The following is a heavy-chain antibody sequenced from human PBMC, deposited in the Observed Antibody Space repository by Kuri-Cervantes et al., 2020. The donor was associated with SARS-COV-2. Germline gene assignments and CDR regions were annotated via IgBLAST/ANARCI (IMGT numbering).Heavy chain of an antibody. Sequence: GESLKIPCAASGFTFSSYGMHWVRPAPGKGLEWVAVISYDGSNKYYADSVKGRFTISRDSSKKTLYLQMNSLRSEDTAVYYCARNLRRVLWTFGYCGQGTL. D-gene: IGHD3-10*01. CDR1: GFTFSSYG. CDR2: ISYDGSNK. V-gene: IGHV3-30*03. CDR3: ARNLRRVLWTFGY. J-gene: IGHJ4*02.